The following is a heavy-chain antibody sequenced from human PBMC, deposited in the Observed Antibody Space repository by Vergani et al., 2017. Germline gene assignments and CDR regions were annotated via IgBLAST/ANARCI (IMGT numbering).Heavy chain of an antibody. D-gene: IGHD2-2*01. CDR2: MNPNSGNT. CDR1: GYTFTSYD. Sequence: QVQLVQSGAEVKKPGASVKVSCKASGYTFTSYDINWVRQATGQGLEWMGWMNPNSGNTGYAQKFQGRVTMTRNTSISTAYMELSSLRSEDTAVYYCARDPVFEGSTSGLAHLKYYYYYYGMDVWGQGTTVTVSS. CDR3: ARDPVFEGSTSGLAHLKYYYYYYGMDV. J-gene: IGHJ6*02. V-gene: IGHV1-8*01.